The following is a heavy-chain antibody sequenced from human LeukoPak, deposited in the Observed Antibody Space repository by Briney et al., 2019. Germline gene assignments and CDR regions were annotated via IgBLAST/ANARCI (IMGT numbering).Heavy chain of an antibody. J-gene: IGHJ4*02. CDR2: MYYSGTT. CDR3: ARWSSDYYDSSDYYSALDY. CDR1: GGSISNYY. Sequence: SKTLSLTCTVSGGSISNYYWGWIRQPPGKGLEWIGYMYYSGTTNYNPSLKSRVTISVDTSKNQFSLKLSSVTAADTAVYYCARWSSDYYDSSDYYSALDYWGQGTLVTVSS. V-gene: IGHV4-59*01. D-gene: IGHD3-22*01.